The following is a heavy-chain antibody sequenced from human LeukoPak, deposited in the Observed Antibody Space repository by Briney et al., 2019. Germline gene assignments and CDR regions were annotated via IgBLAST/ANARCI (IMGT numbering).Heavy chain of an antibody. CDR1: GYTFTGYY. J-gene: IGHJ4*02. Sequence: ASVKVSCKASGYTFTGYYMHWVRQAPGQGLEWMGWINPNSGGTNYAQKFQGRVTMTRDTSISTAYMEPSRLRSDDTAVYYCASIGWLQFFGYYFDYWGQGTLVTVSS. CDR3: ASIGWLQFFGYYFDY. V-gene: IGHV1-2*02. D-gene: IGHD5-24*01. CDR2: INPNSGGT.